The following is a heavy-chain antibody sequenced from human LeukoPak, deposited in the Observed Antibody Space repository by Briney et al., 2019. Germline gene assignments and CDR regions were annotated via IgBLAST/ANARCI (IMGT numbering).Heavy chain of an antibody. CDR2: INPNSGGT. V-gene: IGHV1-2*02. CDR3: AGYYYDSSGYYYSDY. D-gene: IGHD3-22*01. J-gene: IGHJ4*02. CDR1: GYTFAGYY. Sequence: GASVKVSCKASGYTFAGYYMHWVRQAPGQGLEWMGWINPNSGGTNYAQKFQGRVTMTRDTSISTAYMELSRLRSEDTAVYYCAGYYYDSSGYYYSDYWVQGTLVTVSS.